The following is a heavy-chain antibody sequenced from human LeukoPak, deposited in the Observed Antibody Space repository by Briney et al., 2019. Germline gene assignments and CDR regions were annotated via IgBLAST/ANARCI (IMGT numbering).Heavy chain of an antibody. CDR1: GGSFSGYY. J-gene: IGHJ4*02. Sequence: PSETLSLTRAVYGGSFSGYYWSWIRQPPGKGLEWIGEINHSGSTNYNPSLKSRVTISVDTSKNQFSLKLSSATAADTAVYYCARGRPARYWGQGTLVTVSS. CDR2: INHSGST. V-gene: IGHV4-34*01. CDR3: ARGRPARY.